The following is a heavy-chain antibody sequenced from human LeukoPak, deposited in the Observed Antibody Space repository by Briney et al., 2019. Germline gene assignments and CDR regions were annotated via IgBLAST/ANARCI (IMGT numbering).Heavy chain of an antibody. V-gene: IGHV1-18*01. Sequence: ASVTVSCKASGYIFTSYGISWVRQAPGQGLEWMGWISAYNGNTNHAQNFQGRVTVTTETSTSTAYMELRSLRSDDPAVYYCARDRGTYYDFWSGYHYWGQGTLVTVSS. CDR1: GYIFTSYG. D-gene: IGHD3-3*01. CDR3: ARDRGTYYDFWSGYHY. J-gene: IGHJ4*02. CDR2: ISAYNGNT.